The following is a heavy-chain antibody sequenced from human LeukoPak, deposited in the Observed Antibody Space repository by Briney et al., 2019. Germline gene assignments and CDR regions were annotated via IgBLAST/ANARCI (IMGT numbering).Heavy chain of an antibody. CDR2: IYYSGST. J-gene: IGHJ6*03. CDR3: ARGYTGQLWAHYYYYYYMDV. Sequence: SETLSLTCTVSGGSISNKYWSWIRQPPGKGLEWIGYIYYSGSTNYNPSLKSRVTISVDTSKNQFSLKLSSVTAADTAVYYCARGYTGQLWAHYYYYYYMDVWGKGTTVTVSS. CDR1: GGSISNKY. D-gene: IGHD5-18*01. V-gene: IGHV4-59*12.